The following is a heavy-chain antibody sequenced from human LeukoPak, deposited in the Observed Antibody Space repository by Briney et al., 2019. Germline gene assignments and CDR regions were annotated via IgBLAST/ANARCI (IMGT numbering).Heavy chain of an antibody. D-gene: IGHD3-22*01. CDR2: IIPIFGTA. V-gene: IGHV1-69*13. Sequence: ASVKVSCKASGGTFSSYAISWVRQAPGQGLEWMGGIIPIFGTANYAQKFQGRVTITADESTSTAYMELSSLRSEDTAVYYCARTHDSSGYSYYFDYWGQGTLVTVSS. CDR1: GGTFSSYA. CDR3: ARTHDSSGYSYYFDY. J-gene: IGHJ4*02.